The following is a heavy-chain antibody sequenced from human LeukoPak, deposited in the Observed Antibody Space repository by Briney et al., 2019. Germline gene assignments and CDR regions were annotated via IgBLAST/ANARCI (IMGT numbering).Heavy chain of an antibody. CDR3: AKDLRYSRSY. Sequence: PGGSLSFSCAASGFTFSSYAMSWVGQVPGKGLEGVSAISGSGGSTYYADSVKGRFTISRDNSKNTLYLQMNSLRAEDTAVYYCAKDLRYSRSYWGQGTLVTVSS. D-gene: IGHD6-13*01. J-gene: IGHJ4*02. V-gene: IGHV3-23*01. CDR2: ISGSGGST. CDR1: GFTFSSYA.